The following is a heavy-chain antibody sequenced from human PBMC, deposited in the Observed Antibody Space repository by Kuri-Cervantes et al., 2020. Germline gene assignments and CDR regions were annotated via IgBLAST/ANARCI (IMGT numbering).Heavy chain of an antibody. CDR2: ISSSGSTM. V-gene: IGHV3-11*01. CDR1: GFTFSDYY. CDR3: ARGVVVAATLGWFDP. Sequence: GESLKISCAASGFTFSDYYMSWIRQAPGKGLEWVSYISSSGSTMYDADSVRGRFTISRDNAKNSLYLQMNSLRAEDTAVYYCARGVVVAATLGWFDPWGQGTLVTVSS. J-gene: IGHJ5*02. D-gene: IGHD2-15*01.